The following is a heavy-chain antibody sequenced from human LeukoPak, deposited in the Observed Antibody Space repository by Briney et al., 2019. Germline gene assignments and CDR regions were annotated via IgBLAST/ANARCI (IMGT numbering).Heavy chain of an antibody. V-gene: IGHV3-7*01. J-gene: IGHJ4*02. Sequence: RGSLRLSCAASGFTFSNYWMSWVRQTPGKGLEWVANVRQDGSETYYVDSVKGRFTISRDNTKNSLYMQMNSLRAEDTAVYYCARPPYSGGWYLMFWGQGTPVTVSS. CDR1: GFTFSNYW. D-gene: IGHD6-19*01. CDR3: ARPPYSGGWYLMF. CDR2: VRQDGSET.